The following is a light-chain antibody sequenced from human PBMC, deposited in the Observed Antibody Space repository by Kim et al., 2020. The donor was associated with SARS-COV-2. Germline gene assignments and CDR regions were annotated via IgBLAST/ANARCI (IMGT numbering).Light chain of an antibody. V-gene: IGKV3-15*01. CDR1: QSVSTY. CDR3: QQYNNWPPLT. J-gene: IGKJ4*01. CDR2: GAS. Sequence: EIVMTQSPATLSVSPGERATLSCRASQSVSTYLAWYQQKPGQAPRLLIYGASTRATGIPGRFSGSGSGTEFTLTISSLQSEDFAVYYCQQYNNWPPLTFGGGTKVEI.